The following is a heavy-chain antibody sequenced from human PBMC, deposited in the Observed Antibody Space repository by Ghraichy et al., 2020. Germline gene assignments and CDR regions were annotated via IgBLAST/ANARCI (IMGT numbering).Heavy chain of an antibody. CDR1: GFTFSDHY. Sequence: GESLNISCAASGFTFSDHYMDWVRQAPGKGLEWVGRIRNKASGYTTEYAASVKGRFTISRDESKNSLYLQMNNLKTEDTAVYYCAKWVVTWDYFDCWGQGTLVTVSS. CDR3: AKWVVTWDYFDC. V-gene: IGHV3-72*01. CDR2: IRNKASGYTT. D-gene: IGHD2-21*02. J-gene: IGHJ4*02.